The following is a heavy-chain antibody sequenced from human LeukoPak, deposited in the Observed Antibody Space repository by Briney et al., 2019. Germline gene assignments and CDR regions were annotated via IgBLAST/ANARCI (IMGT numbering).Heavy chain of an antibody. J-gene: IGHJ4*02. CDR1: GYTFTTNY. Sequence: ASVMVSSRASGYTFTTNYIHWVRQAPGQGLEWMGMTYPRDGSTSYAQKFQGRVTVTRDTSTSTVHMELSGLRSEDTAVYYCARDQEGFDYWGQGTLVTVSS. CDR2: TYPRDGST. V-gene: IGHV1-46*01. CDR3: ARDQEGFDY.